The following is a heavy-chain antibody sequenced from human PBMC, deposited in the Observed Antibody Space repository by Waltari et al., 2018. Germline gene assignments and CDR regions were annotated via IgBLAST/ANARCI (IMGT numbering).Heavy chain of an antibody. D-gene: IGHD1-20*01. CDR1: GGSISSHY. Sequence: QVQLQESGPGLVKPSETLSLTCTVSGGSISSHYWSWIRQPPGKGLEWIGEVNHSGSTNYNPSLKSRVTISVDTSKNQFSLKLSSVTAADTAVYYCARSYNSGTFTWFDPWGQGTLVTVSS. CDR3: ARSYNSGTFTWFDP. V-gene: IGHV4-59*11. CDR2: VNHSGST. J-gene: IGHJ5*02.